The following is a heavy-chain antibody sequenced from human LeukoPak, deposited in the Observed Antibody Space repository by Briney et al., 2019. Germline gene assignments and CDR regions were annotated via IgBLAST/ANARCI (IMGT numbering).Heavy chain of an antibody. CDR3: ARFRYPQTLYYFDY. CDR1: GGYITRYY. Sequence: PSETLSLTCTVSGGYITRYYWSWIRQPPGKGLEWFGYIYYSGNTNYNTSLKSRVTISVDTSKNQFSLKLSSVTAADTAVYYCARFRYPQTLYYFDYWGQGTLVTVSS. J-gene: IGHJ4*02. CDR2: IYYSGNT. V-gene: IGHV4-59*01. D-gene: IGHD1-1*01.